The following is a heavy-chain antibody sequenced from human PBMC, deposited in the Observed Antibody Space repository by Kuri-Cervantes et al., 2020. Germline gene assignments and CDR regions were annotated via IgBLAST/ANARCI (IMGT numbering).Heavy chain of an antibody. CDR3: ARMESSNSGSYYDHYYYGMDV. Sequence: QTLSLTCAVYGGSFSGYYWSWIRQPPGEALEWLALIDWGDDKYYSTSLKTRLTISKDTSKNQVVLTMTNMDPVDTATYYCARMESSNSGSYYDHYYYGMDVWGQGTTVTVSS. J-gene: IGHJ6*02. V-gene: IGHV2-70*01. D-gene: IGHD1-26*01. CDR1: GGSFSGYY. CDR2: IDWGDDK.